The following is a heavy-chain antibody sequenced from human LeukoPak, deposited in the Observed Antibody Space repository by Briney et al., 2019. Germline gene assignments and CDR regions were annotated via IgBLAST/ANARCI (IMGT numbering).Heavy chain of an antibody. D-gene: IGHD2-15*01. J-gene: IGHJ5*02. CDR3: ASPQAYCSGGSCHNWFDP. CDR1: GGSISSSSYY. V-gene: IGHV4-39*01. Sequence: SETLSLTCTVSGGSISSSSYYWGWIRQPPGKGLEWIGSIYYSGSTYYNPSLKSRVTISVDTSKNPFSLKLSSVTAADTAVYYCASPQAYCSGGSCHNWFDPWGQGTLVTVSS. CDR2: IYYSGST.